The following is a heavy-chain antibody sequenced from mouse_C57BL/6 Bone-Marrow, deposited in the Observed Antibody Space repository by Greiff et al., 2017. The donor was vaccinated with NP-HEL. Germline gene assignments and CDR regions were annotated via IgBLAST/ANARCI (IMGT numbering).Heavy chain of an antibody. Sequence: QVQLKQPGAELVKPGASVKLSCKASGYTFTSYWMQWVKQRPGQGLEWIGEIDPSDSYTNYNQKFKGKATLTVDTSSSTAYMQLSSLTSEDSAVYYCARRADGYYVWFAYWGQGTLVTVSA. J-gene: IGHJ3*01. CDR3: ARRADGYYVWFAY. CDR1: GYTFTSYW. V-gene: IGHV1-50*01. CDR2: IDPSDSYT. D-gene: IGHD2-3*01.